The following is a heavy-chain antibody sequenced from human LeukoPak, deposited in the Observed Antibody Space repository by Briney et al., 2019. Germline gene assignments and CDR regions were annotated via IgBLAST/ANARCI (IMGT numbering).Heavy chain of an antibody. Sequence: PGGSLRLSCAASGFTFSSYAMSWVRQTPGKGLEWVSAISGSGGSTYYAGSVKGRFTISRDNSKNTLYLQMNSLRAEDTAVYYCAKGGKTIMCPTSCYDYWGQGTLVTVSS. CDR3: AKGGKTIMCPTSCYDY. CDR1: GFTFSSYA. J-gene: IGHJ4*02. D-gene: IGHD2-2*01. V-gene: IGHV3-23*01. CDR2: ISGSGGST.